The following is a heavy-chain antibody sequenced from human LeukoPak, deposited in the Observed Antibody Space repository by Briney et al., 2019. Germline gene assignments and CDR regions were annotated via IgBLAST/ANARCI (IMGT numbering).Heavy chain of an antibody. D-gene: IGHD6-13*01. V-gene: IGHV3-30*18. CDR1: GFTFSSYC. J-gene: IGHJ4*02. CDR3: AKSGTTSSWSPRVKTYFDY. CDR2: ISSDGSNK. Sequence: GRSLRLSCAASGFTFSSYCMQWVRQAPAKGLEWVAVISSDGSNKYYADSVKGRFTISRDISKSMIYLQMNSLRAEDTAVYYSAKSGTTSSWSPRVKTYFDYWGQGTLVTVSS.